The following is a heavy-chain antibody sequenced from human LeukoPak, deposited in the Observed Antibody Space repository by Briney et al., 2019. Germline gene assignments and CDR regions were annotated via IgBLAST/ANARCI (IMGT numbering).Heavy chain of an antibody. CDR1: GGSFSGYY. CDR2: INHSGST. Sequence: SETLSLTCAVYGGSFSGYYWSWIRQPPGKGLEWIGEINHSGSTNYNPSLKSRVTISVDTSKNQFSLKLSSVTAADTAVYYCARGRGVRGSLDYWGQGALVTVSS. J-gene: IGHJ4*02. CDR3: ARGRGVRGSLDY. V-gene: IGHV4-34*01. D-gene: IGHD3-10*01.